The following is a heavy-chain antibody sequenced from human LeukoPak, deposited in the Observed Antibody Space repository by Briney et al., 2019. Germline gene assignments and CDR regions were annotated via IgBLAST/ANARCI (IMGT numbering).Heavy chain of an antibody. J-gene: IGHJ6*03. CDR1: GYTFTSYG. CDR3: ARRKTTTVTTSFYYYYYMDV. D-gene: IGHD4-17*01. Sequence: ASVKVSCKASGYTFTSYGISWVRQAPGQGLEWMGWISAYNGNTNYAQKLQGRVTMTTDTSTSTAYMELRSLRSDDTAVYYCARRKTTTVTTSFYYYYYMDVWGKGTTVTISS. V-gene: IGHV1-18*01. CDR2: ISAYNGNT.